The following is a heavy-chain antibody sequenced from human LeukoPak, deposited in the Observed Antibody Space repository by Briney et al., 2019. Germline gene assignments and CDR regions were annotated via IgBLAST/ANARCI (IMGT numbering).Heavy chain of an antibody. V-gene: IGHV3-11*04. CDR2: ISSSGSTI. J-gene: IGHJ4*02. D-gene: IGHD3-9*01. Sequence: PGGSLRLSCAASGFTFSDYYMSWIRQAPGKGLEWVSYISSSGSTIYYADSVKGRFTVSRDNAKKSLYLQMNSLRVDDTAVYYCARDLDPGYYEILTGYFYWGQGTPVTVSS. CDR1: GFTFSDYY. CDR3: ARDLDPGYYEILTGYFY.